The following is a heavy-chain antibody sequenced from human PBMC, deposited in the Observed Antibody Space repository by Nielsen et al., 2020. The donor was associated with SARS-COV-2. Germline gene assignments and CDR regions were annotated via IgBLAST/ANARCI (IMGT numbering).Heavy chain of an antibody. Sequence: GGSLRLSCAASGFTFSGYWMHWVRQAPGKGLVWVSRINSDGSSTSYADSVKGRFTISRDNAKNTLYLQMNSLRAEDTAVYYCARDPYSSSPDYWGQGTLVTVSS. CDR3: ARDPYSSSPDY. CDR2: INSDGSST. J-gene: IGHJ4*02. D-gene: IGHD6-13*01. CDR1: GFTFSGYW. V-gene: IGHV3-74*01.